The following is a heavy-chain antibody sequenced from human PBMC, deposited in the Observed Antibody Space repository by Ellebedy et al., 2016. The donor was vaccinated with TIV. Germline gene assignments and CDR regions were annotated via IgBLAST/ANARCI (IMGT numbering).Heavy chain of an antibody. CDR2: IYYSGST. CDR1: GGSISSYY. CDR3: ARPMYYYGSGPLGF. V-gene: IGHV4-59*12. J-gene: IGHJ4*02. D-gene: IGHD3-10*01. Sequence: SETLSLTCTVSGGSISSYYWSWIRQPPGKGLEWIGYIYYSGSTNYNPSLKSRVTISVDTSKNQFSLKLSSVTAADTAVYYCARPMYYYGSGPLGFWGQGTLVTVSS.